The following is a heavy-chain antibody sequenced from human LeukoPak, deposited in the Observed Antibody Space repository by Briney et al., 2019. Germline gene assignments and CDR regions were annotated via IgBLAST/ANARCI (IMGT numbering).Heavy chain of an antibody. J-gene: IGHJ3*02. Sequence: PLETLSLTCAVYGGSFSGYYWSWIRQPPGKGLEWIGEINHSGSTNYNPSLKSRVTISVDTSKNQFSLKLSSVTAADTAVYYCARGPRNQYYYDSSGSLTGAFDIWGQGTMVTVSS. D-gene: IGHD3-22*01. CDR3: ARGPRNQYYYDSSGSLTGAFDI. CDR1: GGSFSGYY. CDR2: INHSGST. V-gene: IGHV4-34*01.